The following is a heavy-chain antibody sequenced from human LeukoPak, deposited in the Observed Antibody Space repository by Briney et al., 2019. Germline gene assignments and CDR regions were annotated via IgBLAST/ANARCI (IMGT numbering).Heavy chain of an antibody. CDR2: ISSNGGST. Sequence: PGGSLRLSCAASGFTFSSYAMHWVRQAPGEGLEYVSAISSNGGSTYYANSVKGRFTISRDNSKNTLYLQMGSLRAEDMAVYYCARGQYGDYLVYYFDYWGQGTLVTVSS. CDR1: GFTFSSYA. J-gene: IGHJ4*02. CDR3: ARGQYGDYLVYYFDY. V-gene: IGHV3-64*01. D-gene: IGHD4-17*01.